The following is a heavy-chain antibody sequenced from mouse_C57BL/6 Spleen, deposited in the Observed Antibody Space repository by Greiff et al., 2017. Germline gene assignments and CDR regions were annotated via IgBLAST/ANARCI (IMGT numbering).Heavy chain of an antibody. D-gene: IGHD2-4*01. CDR3: ARRYDYGIDY. CDR2: IYPGDGDT. CDR1: GYAFSSYW. V-gene: IGHV1-80*01. J-gene: IGHJ2*01. Sequence: VQLQQSGASVKISCTASGYAFSSYWMNWVKQRPGKGLEWLGQIYPGDGDTNYNGKFKGKATLTADKSSSTAYMQLSSLTSEDSAVYFCARRYDYGIDYWGQGTTLTVSS.